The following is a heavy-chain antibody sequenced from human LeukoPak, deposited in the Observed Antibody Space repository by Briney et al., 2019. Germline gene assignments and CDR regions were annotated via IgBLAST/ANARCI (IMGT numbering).Heavy chain of an antibody. Sequence: GGSLRLSCAATGFTFSNHGMTWVRQAPGKGLEWVSGISWNSGSIGYADSVKGRFTISRDSAKNSLYLQMNSLRAEDTALYYCAKDRGYDYVWGSFDYWGQGTLVTVSS. CDR2: ISWNSGSI. J-gene: IGHJ4*02. V-gene: IGHV3-9*01. CDR1: GFTFSNHG. CDR3: AKDRGYDYVWGSFDY. D-gene: IGHD3-16*01.